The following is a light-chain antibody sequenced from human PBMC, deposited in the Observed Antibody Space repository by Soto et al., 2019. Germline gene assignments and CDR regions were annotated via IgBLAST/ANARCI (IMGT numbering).Light chain of an antibody. V-gene: IGLV1-44*01. CDR1: SSNIGSNT. J-gene: IGLJ3*02. CDR2: SNN. CDR3: SAWDDGLKGVV. Sequence: QSVLTQPPSASGTPGQRVTMSCSGSSSNIGSNTINWYQQIPGTAPKLLIYSNNQRPSGVPDRFSGSKSGTSASLAISGLQSEEEADFYFSAWDDGLKGVVFGGGTTLTV.